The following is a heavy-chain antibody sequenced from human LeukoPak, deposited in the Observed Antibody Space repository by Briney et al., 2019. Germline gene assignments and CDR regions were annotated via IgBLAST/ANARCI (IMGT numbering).Heavy chain of an antibody. CDR1: GFTFSDHY. V-gene: IGHV3-72*01. CDR3: ARDQYGSGSLDY. CDR2: ARNKANNYTT. Sequence: GGSLRLSCAASGFTFSDHYMDWVRQAPGKGLEWVGRARNKANNYTTEYAASVKGRSTISRDDSKNSLYLQMNSLKTEDTAMYYCARDQYGSGSLDYWGQGTLVTVSS. D-gene: IGHD3-10*01. J-gene: IGHJ4*02.